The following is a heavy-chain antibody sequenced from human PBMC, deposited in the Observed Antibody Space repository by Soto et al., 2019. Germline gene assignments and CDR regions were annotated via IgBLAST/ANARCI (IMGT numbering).Heavy chain of an antibody. V-gene: IGHV1-46*03. J-gene: IGHJ4*02. CDR1: GYTFTSHY. CDR3: ASWRGYISSSTKGFWSGPFDY. CDR2: INPGGGST. D-gene: IGHD3-3*01. Sequence: QVQLVQSGAEVKEPGASVKVSCKASGYTFTSHYIHWVRQAPGQGLEWMGIINPGGGSTSYAQEFQGRVTMTRDTSTSTVYMELTSLRSEDTAVYYCASWRGYISSSTKGFWSGPFDYWGQGTLVTVSS.